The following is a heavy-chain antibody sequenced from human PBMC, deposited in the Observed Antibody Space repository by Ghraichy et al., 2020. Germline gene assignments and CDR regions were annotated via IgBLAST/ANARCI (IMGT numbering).Heavy chain of an antibody. CDR3: ARESSTVLFDD. D-gene: IGHD4-17*01. J-gene: IGHJ4*02. CDR2: ITSSSTYK. CDR1: GFTFSSDS. Sequence: GGSLRLSCAASGFTFSSDSMNWVRQAPGKGLEWVSSITSSSTYKYYADSVKGRFTISRDNAKNSLYLQMNSLRAEDTAVYYCARESSTVLFDDWGQGTLVTVSS. V-gene: IGHV3-21*01.